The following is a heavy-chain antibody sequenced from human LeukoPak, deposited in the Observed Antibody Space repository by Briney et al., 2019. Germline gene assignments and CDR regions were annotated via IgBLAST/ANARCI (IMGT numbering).Heavy chain of an antibody. CDR1: GGSISSSNW. CDR2: IYYSGST. D-gene: IGHD2-15*01. V-gene: IGHV4-4*02. Sequence: PSGTLSLTCAVSGGSISSSNWWSWVRQHPGQGLEWIGYIYYSGSTYYNPSLKSRVTISVDTSKNQFSLKLSSVTAADTAVYYCAIQYCSGGSCYFGYWGQGTLVTVSS. CDR3: AIQYCSGGSCYFGY. J-gene: IGHJ4*02.